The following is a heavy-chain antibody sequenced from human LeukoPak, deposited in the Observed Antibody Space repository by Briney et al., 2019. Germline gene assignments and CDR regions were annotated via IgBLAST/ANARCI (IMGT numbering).Heavy chain of an antibody. CDR1: GFTFKDYG. CDR3: AKHMRATNTYSFFGLDV. Sequence: GGPLRLSCAATGFTFKDYGMHWVRHPPGKGLEWVSSINWNGGGTDYADSVKGRFNISRDNAKNSLYLQLSSLRPEDTALYYCAKHMRATNTYSFFGLDVWGQGTTVTVSS. V-gene: IGHV3-9*01. D-gene: IGHD1-26*01. J-gene: IGHJ6*02. CDR2: INWNGGGT.